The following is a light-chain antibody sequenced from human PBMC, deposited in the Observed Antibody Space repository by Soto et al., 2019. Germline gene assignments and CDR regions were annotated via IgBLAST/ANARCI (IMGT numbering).Light chain of an antibody. Sequence: AIRMTQSPSSFSASTGDRVTITCRASQGISSYLAWYQQKPGKAPKLLIYAASTLQSGVPSRFSVSGSGTAFTLTISCMQSEDFATSYCQQYYSYPLTFGPGTKVDIQ. J-gene: IGKJ3*01. CDR3: QQYYSYPLT. V-gene: IGKV1-8*01. CDR1: QGISSY. CDR2: AAS.